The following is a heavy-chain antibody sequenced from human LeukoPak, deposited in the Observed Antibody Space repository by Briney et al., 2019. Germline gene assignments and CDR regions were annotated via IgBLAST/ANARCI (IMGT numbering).Heavy chain of an antibody. CDR1: GFTFSSYT. CDR3: ARWALYYNYYMDV. V-gene: IGHV3-48*01. J-gene: IGHJ6*03. CDR2: ISSSSNTI. Sequence: GGSLRLSCAASGFTFSSYTMNWVRQAPGKGLEWVSYISSSSNTIYYADSVKGRFTISRDNAKNSLYLQMNSLRAEDTAVYYCARWALYYNYYMDVWGKGTTVTVPS. D-gene: IGHD3-10*01.